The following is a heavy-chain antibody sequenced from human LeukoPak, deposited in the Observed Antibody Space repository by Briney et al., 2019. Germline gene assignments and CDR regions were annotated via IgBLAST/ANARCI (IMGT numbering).Heavy chain of an antibody. D-gene: IGHD2-15*01. CDR1: GFTFSSYG. CDR2: IWYDGSIQ. J-gene: IGHJ4*02. V-gene: IGHV3-33*01. CDR3: ARAGYCSGGSCYGSDY. Sequence: GRSLRLSCAASGFTFSSYGMHWVRQAPGKGLEWVAAIWYDGSIQYYADSVKGRFTISRDNSKNTLYLQMDSLRAEDTAVYYCARAGYCSGGSCYGSDYWGQGTLVSVSS.